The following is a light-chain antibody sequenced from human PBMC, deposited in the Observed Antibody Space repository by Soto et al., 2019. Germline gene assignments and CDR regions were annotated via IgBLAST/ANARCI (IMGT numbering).Light chain of an antibody. V-gene: IGLV3-21*04. CDR2: YDS. J-gene: IGLJ2*01. Sequence: SYELTQPPSVSVAPGKTARITCGGNNIGSKSVHWYQQKPGQAPVLVIYYDSDRPSGIPERFSGSNSGNTATLTINRVEAGDEADYYCQVWDSSSDHLVFGGGTKLTVL. CDR3: QVWDSSSDHLV. CDR1: NIGSKS.